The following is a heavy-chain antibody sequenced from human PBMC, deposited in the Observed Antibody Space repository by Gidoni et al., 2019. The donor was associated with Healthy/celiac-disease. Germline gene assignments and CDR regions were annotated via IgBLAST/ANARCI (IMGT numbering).Heavy chain of an antibody. CDR1: GNPFTGQY. CDR3: ASDQNVDTAMVTGYYDYGMDV. D-gene: IGHD5-18*01. J-gene: IGHJ6*02. V-gene: IGHV1-2*02. Sequence: VPLVQSGAEGKKPGASVKVSCNASGNPFTGQYLHLGRQAPGQGLEWLGGIKPNSGGPNHAQKFEGRVTMTRDTANSTVYMERGRLRSEEKAVYYCASDQNVDTAMVTGYYDYGMDVWGQGTTVTVSS. CDR2: IKPNSGGP.